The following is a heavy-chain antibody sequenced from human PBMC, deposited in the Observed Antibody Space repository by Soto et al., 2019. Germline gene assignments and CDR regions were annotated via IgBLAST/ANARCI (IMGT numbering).Heavy chain of an antibody. CDR3: ARDRGQSSGWFGYFDY. CDR1: GGSISSGGYS. J-gene: IGHJ4*02. Sequence: SETLSLTCAVSGGSISSGGYSWSWTRQPPGKGLEWIGYIYHSGSTYYNPSLKSRVTISVDRSKNQFSLKLSSVTAADTAVYYCARDRGQSSGWFGYFDYWGQGTLVTVSS. D-gene: IGHD6-19*01. V-gene: IGHV4-30-2*01. CDR2: IYHSGST.